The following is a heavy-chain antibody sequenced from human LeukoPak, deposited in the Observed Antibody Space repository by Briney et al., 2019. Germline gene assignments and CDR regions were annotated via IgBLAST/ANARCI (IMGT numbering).Heavy chain of an antibody. Sequence: GASVKVSCKASGYTFTSYGISWVRQAPGQGLEWMGWISAYNGNTNYAQKFQGRVTMTRDTSISTVYMELSRLRSDDTAVYYCAILDYGDYNWFDPWGQGTLVTVSS. V-gene: IGHV1-18*01. D-gene: IGHD4-17*01. CDR3: AILDYGDYNWFDP. CDR1: GYTFTSYG. J-gene: IGHJ5*02. CDR2: ISAYNGNT.